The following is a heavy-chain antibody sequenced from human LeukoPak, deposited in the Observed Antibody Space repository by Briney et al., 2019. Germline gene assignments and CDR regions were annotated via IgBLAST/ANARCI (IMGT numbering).Heavy chain of an antibody. J-gene: IGHJ3*02. CDR1: GGTFSSYA. CDR3: ASFLGYCSSVRCYGAFDI. V-gene: IGHV1-69*01. D-gene: IGHD2-2*01. Sequence: GASVKVSCKASGGTFSSYAISWVRQAPGQGLEWMGGIIPIFGTANYAQKFQGRVTITADESTSTAYMELSSLRSEDTAVYYCASFLGYCSSVRCYGAFDIWGQGTMVTVSS. CDR2: IIPIFGTA.